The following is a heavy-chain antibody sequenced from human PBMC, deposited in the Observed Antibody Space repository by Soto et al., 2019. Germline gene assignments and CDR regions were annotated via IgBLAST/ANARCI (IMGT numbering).Heavy chain of an antibody. D-gene: IGHD2-15*01. CDR2: ISSSSSYI. Sequence: GGSLRLSCAASGFTLSSYSMNGVRQAPGKGLEWVSSISSSSSYIYYADSVKGRFTISRDNAKNSLYLQMNSLRAEDTAVYYCARDGYCSGGSCYSRRSSYCMHVPGQAPTLTLS. CDR1: GFTLSSYS. CDR3: ARDGYCSGGSCYSRRSSYCMHV. J-gene: IGHJ6*02. V-gene: IGHV3-21*01.